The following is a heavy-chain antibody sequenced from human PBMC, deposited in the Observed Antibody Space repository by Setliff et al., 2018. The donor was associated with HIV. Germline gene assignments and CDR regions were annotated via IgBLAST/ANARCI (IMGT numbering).Heavy chain of an antibody. CDR1: GYTFNSYG. V-gene: IGHV7-4-1*02. D-gene: IGHD2-15*01. J-gene: IGHJ4*02. CDR3: ARRMEMTPIGY. Sequence: ASVKVSCKASGYTFNSYGINWVRQAPGQGLEWMGWINTVTGNPTYAQGFTGRFVFSLDTSVSTAYLQISSLKAEDSAVYYCARRMEMTPIGYWGQGTRVTVSS. CDR2: INTVTGNP.